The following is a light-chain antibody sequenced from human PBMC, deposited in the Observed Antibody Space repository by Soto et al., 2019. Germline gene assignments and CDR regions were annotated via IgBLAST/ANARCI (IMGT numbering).Light chain of an antibody. CDR1: QGIRND. CDR2: AAS. CDR3: QQYNSYPTWT. V-gene: IGKV1-17*01. Sequence: DIQMTQSPSSLPASVGDRVTITCRASQGIRNDLGWFQQRPGKAPKRLIHAASSLEGGVPSRFSGSGSGTEFTLTISSLQPDDFATYYCQQYNSYPTWTFGQGTKVDIK. J-gene: IGKJ1*01.